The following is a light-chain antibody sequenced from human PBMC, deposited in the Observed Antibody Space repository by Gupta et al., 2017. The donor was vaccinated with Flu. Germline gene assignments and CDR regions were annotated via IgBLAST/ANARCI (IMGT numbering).Light chain of an antibody. CDR2: AVS. CDR1: QTIRSY. Sequence: DIQMTQSPASLSASVGDRVTITCRASQTIRSYLNWYQQRPGKAPKLLIYAVSTLHGGVPSRFRGSGSGTDFTLTITSLQPEDFATYYCQQTYRAPRTFGQGTKVEIK. V-gene: IGKV1-39*01. J-gene: IGKJ1*01. CDR3: QQTYRAPRT.